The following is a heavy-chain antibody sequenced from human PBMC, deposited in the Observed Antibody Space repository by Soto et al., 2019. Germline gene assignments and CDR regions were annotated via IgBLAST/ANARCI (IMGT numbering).Heavy chain of an antibody. J-gene: IGHJ6*02. CDR1: GGSISSSSYY. V-gene: IGHV4-39*01. D-gene: IGHD6-6*01. CDR2: IYYSGST. Sequence: QLQLQESGPGLVKPSETLSLTCTVSGGSISSSSYYWGWIRQPPGKGLEWIGSIYYSGSTYYNPSLKSRVTISVDTSKNQFSLKLSSVTAADTAVYYCASLSSSSYYYYGMDVWGQGTTVTVSS. CDR3: ASLSSSSYYYYGMDV.